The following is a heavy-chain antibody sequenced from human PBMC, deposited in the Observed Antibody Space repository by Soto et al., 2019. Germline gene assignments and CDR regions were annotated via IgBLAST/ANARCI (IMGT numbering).Heavy chain of an antibody. CDR2: IKSKTDGETT. CDR1: DFNFNNAW. Sequence: GGSLRLSCVVSDFNFNNAWMTWVRQAPGKGLEWVGRIKSKTDGETTDYAAPVKGRFIISRDDSKDTLFLQMNSLRTEDTAVYYCATAPGHWESAPLDYWGQGTLVTVSS. CDR3: ATAPGHWESAPLDY. V-gene: IGHV3-15*07. D-gene: IGHD7-27*01. J-gene: IGHJ4*02.